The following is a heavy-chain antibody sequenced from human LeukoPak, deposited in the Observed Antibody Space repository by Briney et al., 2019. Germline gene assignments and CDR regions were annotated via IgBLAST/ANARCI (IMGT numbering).Heavy chain of an antibody. Sequence: GGSLRLSCAASGFSFSTYWMHWVRQAPGKGLVWVSRIHTDGSRASYADSVKGRFTISRDNAKNTLYLQMNSLRAEDTAVYYCARGYPFDYWSQGTLVTVSS. V-gene: IGHV3-74*01. CDR1: GFSFSTYW. J-gene: IGHJ4*02. CDR3: ARGYPFDY. D-gene: IGHD5-18*01. CDR2: IHTDGSRA.